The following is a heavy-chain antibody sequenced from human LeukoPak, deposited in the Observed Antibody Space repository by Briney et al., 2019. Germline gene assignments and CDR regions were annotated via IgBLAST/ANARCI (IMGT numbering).Heavy chain of an antibody. CDR2: ISYDGSNK. CDR3: ARVNSGSYYDFDY. D-gene: IGHD1-26*01. V-gene: IGHV3-30-3*01. CDR1: GFTFTDHY. Sequence: PGGSLRLSCATSGFTFTDHYMSWIRQAPGKGLEWVAVISYDGSNKYYADSVKGRFTISRDNSKNTLYLQMNSLRAEDTAVYYCARVNSGSYYDFDYWGQGTLVTVSS. J-gene: IGHJ4*02.